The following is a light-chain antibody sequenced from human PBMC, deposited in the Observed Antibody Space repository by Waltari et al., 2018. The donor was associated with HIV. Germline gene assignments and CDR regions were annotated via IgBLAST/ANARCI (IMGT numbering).Light chain of an antibody. CDR3: FSYTTTFTWV. V-gene: IGLV2-11*01. CDR2: GVN. J-gene: IGLJ3*02. CDR1: TNDVGVYNY. Sequence: QSALTQPHSVSGSPGQSVTISCVGSTNDVGVYNYVSWYQQHPGKAPKRIIYGVNQLHSGVPYRFSGSKSANTASLTFSGLQPDDEADYYCFSYTTTFTWVFGGGTRVTVL.